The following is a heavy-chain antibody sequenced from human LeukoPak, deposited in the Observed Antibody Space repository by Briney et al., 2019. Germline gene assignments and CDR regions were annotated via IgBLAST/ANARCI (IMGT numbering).Heavy chain of an antibody. CDR3: ARETYYGMDV. CDR2: IYSGGST. J-gene: IGHJ6*02. CDR1: GFTVSSNY. Sequence: PGGSLRLSCAVSGFTVSSNYMNWVRQAPGKGLEWVSVIYSGGSTYYADSVKGRFTISRDNSKNTLYLQMNSLRAEDTAVYYCARETYYGMDVWGQGTTVTVSS. V-gene: IGHV3-66*01.